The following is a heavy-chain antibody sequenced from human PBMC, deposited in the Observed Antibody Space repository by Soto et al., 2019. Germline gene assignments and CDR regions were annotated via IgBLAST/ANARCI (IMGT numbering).Heavy chain of an antibody. CDR2: VKSKAVCGTA. Sequence: EVQLVESGGGLVQPGGSLRLSCAASGFSITNTWMHWVRQAPGKGLEWVGRVKSKAVCGTADYAAPVKGRFTVSRDDSKNTQYLQMNSLKMEDTAVYYCNSYPDFWGGHTPLWGQGTLVTVSS. CDR3: NSYPDFWGGHTPL. D-gene: IGHD3-3*01. CDR1: GFSITNTW. J-gene: IGHJ4*02. V-gene: IGHV3-15*07.